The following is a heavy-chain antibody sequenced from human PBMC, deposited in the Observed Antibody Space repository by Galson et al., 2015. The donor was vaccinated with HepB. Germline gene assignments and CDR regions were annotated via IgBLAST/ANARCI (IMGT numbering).Heavy chain of an antibody. CDR2: INPSGGST. D-gene: IGHD3-3*01. J-gene: IGHJ5*02. V-gene: IGHV1-46*01. CDR1: GYTFTSYY. Sequence: SVKVSCKASGYTFTSYYMHWVRQAPGQGLEWMGIINPSGGSTSYAQKFQGRVTMTRDTSTSTVYMELSSLRSEDTAVHYCARDHYDFWSGYYTGPNNWFDPWGQGTLVTVSS. CDR3: ARDHYDFWSGYYTGPNNWFDP.